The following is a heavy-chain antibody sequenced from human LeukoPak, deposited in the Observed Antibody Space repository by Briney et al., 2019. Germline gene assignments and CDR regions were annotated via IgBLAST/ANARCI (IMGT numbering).Heavy chain of an antibody. Sequence: GGSLRLSCPASGFTFSSYAMSWVRQAPGKGLEWVSTITDSGGSTYYTESVKGRFTISRDNSKSTLYLQMNSLRVEDTALYYCAKGGTIGWYYFDYWGQGTLVTVSS. D-gene: IGHD6-19*01. CDR2: ITDSGGST. J-gene: IGHJ4*02. CDR1: GFTFSSYA. CDR3: AKGGTIGWYYFDY. V-gene: IGHV3-23*01.